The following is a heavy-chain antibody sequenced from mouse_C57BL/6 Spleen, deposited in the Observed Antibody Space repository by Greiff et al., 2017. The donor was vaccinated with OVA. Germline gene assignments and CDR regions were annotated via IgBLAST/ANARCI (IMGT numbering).Heavy chain of an antibody. V-gene: IGHV5-17*01. CDR2: ISSGSSTI. J-gene: IGHJ3*01. CDR3: ARGGGSRTWFAY. CDR1: GFTFSDYG. D-gene: IGHD1-1*01. Sequence: EVQLQQSGGGLVKPGGSLKLSCAASGFTFSDYGMHWVRQAPEKGLEWVAYISSGSSTIYYADTVKGRFTISRDNAKNTLFLQMTSLRSEDTAMYYCARGGGSRTWFAYWGQGTLVTVSA.